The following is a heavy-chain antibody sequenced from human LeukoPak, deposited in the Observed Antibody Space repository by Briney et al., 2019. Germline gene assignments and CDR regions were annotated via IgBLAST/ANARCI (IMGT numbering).Heavy chain of an antibody. J-gene: IGHJ3*02. CDR3: ARTGQQLVIPDI. CDR2: IYYSGST. CDR1: GDSISSYY. D-gene: IGHD6-13*01. V-gene: IGHV4-59*08. Sequence: SETLSLTCTVSGDSISSYYWSWIRQPPGKGLEWIGYIYYSGSTNYNPSLKSRVTISVDTSKNQFSLKLSSVTAADTAVYYCARTGQQLVIPDIWGQGTMVTVSS.